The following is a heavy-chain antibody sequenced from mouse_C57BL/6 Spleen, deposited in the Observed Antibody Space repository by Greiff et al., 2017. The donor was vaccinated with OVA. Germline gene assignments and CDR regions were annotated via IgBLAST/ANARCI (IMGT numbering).Heavy chain of an antibody. D-gene: IGHD2-5*01. J-gene: IGHJ3*01. V-gene: IGHV1-42*01. CDR2: INPSTGGT. CDR3: ARASYSNYLAY. Sequence: VQLQQSGPELVKPGASVKISCKASGYSFTGYYMNWVKQSPEKSLEWIGEINPSTGGTTYNQKFKAKATLTVDKSSSTAYMQLKSLTSEDSAVYYCARASYSNYLAYWGQGTLVTVSA. CDR1: GYSFTGYY.